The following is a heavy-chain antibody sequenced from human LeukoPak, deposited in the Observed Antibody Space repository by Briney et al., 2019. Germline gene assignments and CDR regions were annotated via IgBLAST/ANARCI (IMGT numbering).Heavy chain of an antibody. J-gene: IGHJ4*02. CDR3: ARGGDFDILTGYPFDY. Sequence: ASVKVSCKASGYTFTGYYMHWVRQAPGQGLEWMGWINPNSGGTNYAQKFQGRVTMTRDTSISTAYMELSRLRSDDTAVYYCARGGDFDILTGYPFDYWGQGTLVTVSS. CDR2: INPNSGGT. D-gene: IGHD3-9*01. V-gene: IGHV1-2*02. CDR1: GYTFTGYY.